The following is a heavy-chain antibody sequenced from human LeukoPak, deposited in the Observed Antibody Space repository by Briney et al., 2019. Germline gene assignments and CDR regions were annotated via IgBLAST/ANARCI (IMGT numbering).Heavy chain of an antibody. J-gene: IGHJ3*02. V-gene: IGHV3-23*01. Sequence: GGSLRLSCAASGFTVSTNYMSWVRQAPGKGLEWVSAISGSGGSTYYADSVKGRLTISRDNSKNTLYLQMNSLRAEDTAVYYCAKLDTAMMRGAFDISGQGTMVTLSS. CDR1: GFTVSTNY. CDR3: AKLDTAMMRGAFDI. CDR2: ISGSGGST. D-gene: IGHD5-18*01.